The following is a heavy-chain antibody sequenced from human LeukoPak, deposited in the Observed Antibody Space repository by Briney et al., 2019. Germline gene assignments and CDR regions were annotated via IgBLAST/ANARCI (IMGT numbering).Heavy chain of an antibody. V-gene: IGHV3-33*06. CDR2: IWYDGSNK. CDR1: GFTFSSYG. Sequence: GRSLRLSCAASGFTFSSYGMHWVRQAPGKGLAWVAVIWYDGSNKYYADSVKGRFTISRDNSKNTLYLQMNSLRAEDTAVYYCAKDLSFAYYDSSGPLFQHWGQGTLVTVSS. CDR3: AKDLSFAYYDSSGPLFQH. J-gene: IGHJ1*01. D-gene: IGHD3-22*01.